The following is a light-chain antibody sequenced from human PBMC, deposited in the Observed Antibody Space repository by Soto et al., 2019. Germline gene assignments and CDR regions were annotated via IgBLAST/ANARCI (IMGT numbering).Light chain of an antibody. CDR2: GAS. V-gene: IGKV3-20*01. Sequence: EIVLTQSPGTLSLPPGERATLSCRASQSLSSSYLAWYQQKPGQAPRVLIYGASSRATGIPDRFSGSGSGTDFTLTISRLEPEDFAVYYCQQYVNSPPLTFAGGTKVAIK. CDR3: QQYVNSPPLT. J-gene: IGKJ4*01. CDR1: QSLSSSY.